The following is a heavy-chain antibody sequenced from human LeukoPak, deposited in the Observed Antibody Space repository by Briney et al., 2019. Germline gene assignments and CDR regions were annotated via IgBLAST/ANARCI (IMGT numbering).Heavy chain of an antibody. CDR1: GFTFNSYA. CDR2: IRGSGGGT. CDR3: AKAGIGVVGYFDY. Sequence: GGSLRLSCAASGFTFNSYAMSWVRQAPGKGLEWVSAIRGSGGGTYYADSVKGRFTISKDNSKNTLYLQMNSLRDEDTALYYCAKAGIGVVGYFDYWGQGTLVTVSS. D-gene: IGHD6-19*01. V-gene: IGHV3-23*01. J-gene: IGHJ4*02.